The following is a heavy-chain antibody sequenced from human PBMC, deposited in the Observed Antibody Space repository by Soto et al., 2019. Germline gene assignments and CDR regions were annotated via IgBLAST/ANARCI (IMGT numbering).Heavy chain of an antibody. CDR2: IYSGGST. CDR3: ARDLYDSSGYYRGGDAFDI. V-gene: IGHV3-53*02. CDR1: GFTVSSNY. D-gene: IGHD3-22*01. Sequence: EVQLVETGGGLIQPGGSLRLSCAASGFTVSSNYMSWVRQAPGKGLEWVSVIYSGGSTYYADSVKGRFTISRDNSKNTLYLQMNSRGAEDTAVYYCARDLYDSSGYYRGGDAFDIWGQGTMVTVSS. J-gene: IGHJ3*02.